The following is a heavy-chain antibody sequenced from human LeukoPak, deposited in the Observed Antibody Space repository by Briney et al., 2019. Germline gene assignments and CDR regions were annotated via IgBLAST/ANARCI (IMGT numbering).Heavy chain of an antibody. CDR1: GFTFSAYS. D-gene: IGHD3-22*01. Sequence: GGSLRLSCAASGFTFSAYSMNWVRQAPGKGLEWVSSLSRSSRIPPYSYYADSVKGRFTVSRDDEKNELYLQMNSLRAEDTAVYYCARVLEYYDSSGYNDYWGQGTLVTVSS. CDR2: LSRSSRIPPYS. J-gene: IGHJ4*02. V-gene: IGHV3-21*01. CDR3: ARVLEYYDSSGYNDY.